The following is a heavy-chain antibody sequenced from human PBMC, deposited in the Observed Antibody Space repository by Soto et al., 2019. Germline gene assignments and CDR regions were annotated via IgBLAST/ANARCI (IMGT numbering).Heavy chain of an antibody. Sequence: VQLVQSGAEVKRPGASLKDSCKASGYSFTSYALHWVRQAPGPRLEWMGRIDAGNGNTKYSQKFQGRVTITRDTAANTAYKELSRLRSDDTAVYYGARDLDYYYGMDVWGQGTTVTVSS. CDR3: ARDLDYYYGMDV. J-gene: IGHJ6*02. V-gene: IGHV1-3*01. CDR1: GYSFTSYA. CDR2: IDAGNGNT.